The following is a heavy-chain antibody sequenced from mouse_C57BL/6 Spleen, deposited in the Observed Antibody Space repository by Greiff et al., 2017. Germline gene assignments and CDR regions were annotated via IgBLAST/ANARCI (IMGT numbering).Heavy chain of an antibody. V-gene: IGHV1-81*01. CDR1: GYTFTSYG. J-gene: IGHJ2*01. CDR3: DRRDYYGSGYDN. Sequence: QVQLKQSGAELARPGASVKLSCKASGYTFTSYGISWVQQRTGQGLEWIGEIYPRSGNTYYNEKFKGKATLTADKSSSTAYMELRSLTSEGSAVYFCDRRDYYGSGYDNGGQGTTLTVSS. D-gene: IGHD1-1*01. CDR2: IYPRSGNT.